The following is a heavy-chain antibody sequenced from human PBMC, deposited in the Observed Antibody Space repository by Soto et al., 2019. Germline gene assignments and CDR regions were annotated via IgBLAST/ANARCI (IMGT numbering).Heavy chain of an antibody. J-gene: IGHJ6*02. Sequence: EVRLVESGGGLVKSGGSLRLSCAASRFTFSSYWMAWVRQAPGKGLEWVANIKQDGSEKLYVDSVKGRFTISRDNTQKSLDLQIYSLGADDTAGCFGARGIDYKASYGMDVWGQGTTVTVSS. CDR2: IKQDGSEK. V-gene: IGHV3-7*01. CDR1: RFTFSSYW. CDR3: ARGIDYKASYGMDV. D-gene: IGHD5-12*01.